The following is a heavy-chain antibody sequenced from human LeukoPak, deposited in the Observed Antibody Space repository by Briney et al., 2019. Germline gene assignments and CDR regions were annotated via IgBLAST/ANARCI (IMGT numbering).Heavy chain of an antibody. J-gene: IGHJ4*02. CDR1: GFTFSSYA. Sequence: GGSLRLSCAASGFTFSSYAMSWVRQAPGKGLEWVSGISGSGGSTYYADSMKGRFTISRDDSKNTLYLQMNSLRAEDTALYYCAKDSGFCSSTSYLTYFDYWGKGTLGTVSS. CDR3: AKDSGFCSSTSYLTYFDY. D-gene: IGHD2-2*01. CDR2: ISGSGGST. V-gene: IGHV3-23*01.